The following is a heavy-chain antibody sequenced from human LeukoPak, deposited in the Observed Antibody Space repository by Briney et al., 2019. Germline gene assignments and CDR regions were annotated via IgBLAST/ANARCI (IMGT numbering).Heavy chain of an antibody. CDR2: INHSGST. D-gene: IGHD5-24*01. CDR1: GGSFSGYY. V-gene: IGHV4-34*01. J-gene: IGHJ4*02. Sequence: SETLSLTCAVYGGSFSGYYWSWIRQPPGKGLEWIGEINHSGSTNYNPSFKSRVTISVDTSKNQFSLKLSSVTAADTAVYYCARGKWLQLDYWGQGTLVTVSS. CDR3: ARGKWLQLDY.